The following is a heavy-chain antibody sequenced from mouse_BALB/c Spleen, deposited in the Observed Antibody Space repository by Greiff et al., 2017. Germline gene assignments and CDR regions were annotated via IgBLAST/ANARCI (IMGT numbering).Heavy chain of an antibody. D-gene: IGHD1-1*01. CDR1: GYSITSGYY. V-gene: IGHV3-6*02. Sequence: EVQLQESGPGLVKPSQSLSLTCSVTGYSITSGYYWNWIRQFPGNKLEWMGYISYDGSNNYNPSLKNRISITRDTSKNQFFLKLNSVTTEDTATYYCARGRYYGYWGQGTTLTVSS. CDR3: ARGRYYGY. CDR2: ISYDGSN. J-gene: IGHJ2*01.